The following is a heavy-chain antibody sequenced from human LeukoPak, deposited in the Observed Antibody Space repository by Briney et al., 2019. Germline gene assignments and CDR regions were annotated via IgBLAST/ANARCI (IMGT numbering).Heavy chain of an antibody. CDR1: GYTFTNYD. D-gene: IGHD3-10*01. V-gene: IGHV1-8*01. CDR3: GRAHTMVRGVMTFRY. Sequence: GAAVKVSCKASGYTFTNYDINWVRQATGQGLAWVGWMNPNRGNSGYAQKFQGGRTQTRNTFIRTAYMEQSSLRSEDKAVYYCGRAHTMVRGVMTFRYWGQGTLVTVSS. J-gene: IGHJ4*02. CDR2: MNPNRGNS.